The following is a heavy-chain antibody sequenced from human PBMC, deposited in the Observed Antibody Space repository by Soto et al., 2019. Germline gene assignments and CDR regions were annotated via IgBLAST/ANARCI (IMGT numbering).Heavy chain of an antibody. CDR3: ARNLLVTTVTFDY. V-gene: IGHV4-39*01. Sequence: QLQLQESGPGLVKPSETLSLTCTVSGGSISSSSYYWGWIRQPPGKGLEWIGSIYYSGSTYYNPSLKRRVTISVDTSKNQFSLKLSSVTAADTAVYYCARNLLVTTVTFDYWGQGTLVTVSS. CDR1: GGSISSSSYY. J-gene: IGHJ4*02. D-gene: IGHD4-4*01. CDR2: IYYSGST.